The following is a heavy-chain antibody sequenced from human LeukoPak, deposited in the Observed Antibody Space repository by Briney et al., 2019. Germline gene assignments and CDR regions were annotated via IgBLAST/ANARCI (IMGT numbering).Heavy chain of an antibody. CDR1: GYTFTSYD. CDR2: MNPNSGNT. J-gene: IGHJ6*03. Sequence: ASVKVSCKASGYTFTSYDINWVRQATGQRLEWMGWMNPNSGNTGYAQKFQGRVTMTRNTSISTAYMELSSLRSEDTAVYYCARGQRRITAKYYYYYMDVWGKGTTVTVSS. CDR3: ARGQRRITAKYYYYYMDV. D-gene: IGHD1-20*01. V-gene: IGHV1-8*01.